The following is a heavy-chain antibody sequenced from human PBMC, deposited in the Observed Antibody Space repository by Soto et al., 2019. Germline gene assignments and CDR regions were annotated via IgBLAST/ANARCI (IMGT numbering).Heavy chain of an antibody. CDR3: ASGAYYYDSSSPGAFDI. CDR1: GGTFSSYA. CDR2: IIPIFGTA. Sequence: QVQLVQSGAEVKKPGSSVKVSCKASGGTFSSYAISWVRQAPGQGLEWMGGIIPIFGTANYEQKFQGRVTITADESTSTAYMELSSLRSEDTAVYYCASGAYYYDSSSPGAFDIWGQGTMVTVSS. J-gene: IGHJ3*02. V-gene: IGHV1-69*01. D-gene: IGHD3-22*01.